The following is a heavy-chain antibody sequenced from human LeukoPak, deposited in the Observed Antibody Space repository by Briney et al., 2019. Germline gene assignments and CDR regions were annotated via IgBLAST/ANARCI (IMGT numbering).Heavy chain of an antibody. CDR1: GGSFSGYY. V-gene: IGHV4-34*01. CDR3: ARVKLWLRYFDY. CDR2: INHSGST. D-gene: IGHD5-18*01. Sequence: SDTLSLTCAVYGGSFSGYYWSWIRQPPGKGLEWIGEINHSGSTNYNPSLKSRVTISVDTSKNQFSLKLSSVTAADTAVYYCARVKLWLRYFDYWGQGTLVTVSS. J-gene: IGHJ4*02.